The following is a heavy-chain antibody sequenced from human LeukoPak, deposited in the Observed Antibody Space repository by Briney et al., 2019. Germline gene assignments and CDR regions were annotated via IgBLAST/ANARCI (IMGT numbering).Heavy chain of an antibody. CDR2: INHSGST. CDR1: GGSFSGYY. J-gene: IGHJ4*02. V-gene: IGHV4-34*01. Sequence: PSETLSLTCAVYGGSFSGYYWSWVRQPPGKGLEWIGEINHSGSTNYNPSLKSRVTISVDTSKNQFSLKLSSVTAADTAVYYCARGLWFGELNYWGQGTLVTVSS. CDR3: ARGLWFGELNY. D-gene: IGHD3-10*01.